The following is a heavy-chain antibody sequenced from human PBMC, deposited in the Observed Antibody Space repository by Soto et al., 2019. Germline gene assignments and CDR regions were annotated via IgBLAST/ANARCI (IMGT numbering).Heavy chain of an antibody. J-gene: IGHJ4*02. V-gene: IGHV4-38-2*02. Sequence: SETLSLTCNVSGFAISRGYYWSWVRQPPGKGLEWIGSIYPSVSSYHNPSLESRLTLSIDTSKNQFTLKLASVTAADTALYYCAREKVGTTFFDNWGQGTQVTVS. CDR3: AREKVGTTFFDN. CDR1: GFAISRGYY. D-gene: IGHD1-1*01. CDR2: IYPSVSS.